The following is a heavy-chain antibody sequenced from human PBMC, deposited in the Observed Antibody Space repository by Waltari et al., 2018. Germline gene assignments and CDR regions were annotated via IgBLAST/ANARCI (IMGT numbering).Heavy chain of an antibody. D-gene: IGHD3-9*01. Sequence: EVQLVDSGGGLVQPGGSRRLYCAASGFTFPNYWMSWVRQAPGKGPEWLANIKQDGSEKYYVDSLKGRFTISRDNAKNSIYLQMSSLTAEDTAVYYCARTIGGGAFDLWGQGTMVTVSS. CDR1: GFTFPNYW. J-gene: IGHJ3*01. CDR3: ARTIGGGAFDL. V-gene: IGHV3-7*01. CDR2: IKQDGSEK.